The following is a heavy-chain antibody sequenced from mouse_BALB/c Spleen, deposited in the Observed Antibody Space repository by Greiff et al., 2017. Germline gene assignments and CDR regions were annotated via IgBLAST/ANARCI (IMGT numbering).Heavy chain of an antibody. Sequence: EVKLVESGGGLVKPGGSLKLSCAASGFTFSDYYMYWVRQTPEKRLEWVATISDGGSYTYYPDSVKGRFTISRDNAKNNLYLQMSSLKSEDTAMYYCARWTYYGNYDAMDYGGQGTSVTVSS. V-gene: IGHV5-4*02. J-gene: IGHJ4*01. CDR2: ISDGGSYT. D-gene: IGHD2-10*01. CDR3: ARWTYYGNYDAMDY. CDR1: GFTFSDYY.